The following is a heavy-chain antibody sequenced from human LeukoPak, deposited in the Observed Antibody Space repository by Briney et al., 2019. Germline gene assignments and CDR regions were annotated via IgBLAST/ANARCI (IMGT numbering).Heavy chain of an antibody. CDR3: ATNYEILSGYPKNYYFHI. CDR1: GGTFSSYA. Sequence: SVKVSCKASGGTFSSYAISWVRQAPGQGPEWMGGIIPLFRTANYAQKFQGRVTITADKSTNTAFMELSSLRSEDTAMYYCATNYEILSGYPKNYYFHIWGEGTMVTVSS. CDR2: IIPLFRTA. V-gene: IGHV1-69*06. J-gene: IGHJ3*02. D-gene: IGHD3-9*01.